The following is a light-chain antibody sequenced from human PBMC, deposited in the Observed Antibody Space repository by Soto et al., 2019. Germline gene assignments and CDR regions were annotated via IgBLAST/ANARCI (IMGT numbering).Light chain of an antibody. J-gene: IGLJ2*01. CDR2: SND. CDR1: SSNIGSNT. V-gene: IGLV1-44*01. Sequence: QSVLTQPPSASGTPGQRVTISCSGSSSNIGSNTVNWYQQLQGTAPKLLIYSNDQRPSGVPDRFSGSKSGTSASLAISGLQSEDEADYYCAAWDDRLSAVVFGGGTKLTVL. CDR3: AAWDDRLSAVV.